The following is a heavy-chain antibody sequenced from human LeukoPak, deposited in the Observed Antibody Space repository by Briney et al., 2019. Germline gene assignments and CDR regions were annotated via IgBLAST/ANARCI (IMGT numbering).Heavy chain of an antibody. CDR1: GLTVSSYA. V-gene: IGHV3-23*01. CDR2: ISGSGGST. Sequence: GGSLRLSCAASGLTVSSYALSWVRQAPGKGLECVSAISGSGGSTYPADSLKGRFTISRDNPKNTLYLQINSLRTDDTAVFYCARGGLGSAFDNWGQGTLVTVSS. J-gene: IGHJ4*02. CDR3: ARGGLGSAFDN. D-gene: IGHD6-19*01.